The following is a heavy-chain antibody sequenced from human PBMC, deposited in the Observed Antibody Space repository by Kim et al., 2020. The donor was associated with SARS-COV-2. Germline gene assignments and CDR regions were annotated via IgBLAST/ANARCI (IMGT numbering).Heavy chain of an antibody. CDR3: ARAGYCSGGSCKYGMDV. CDR2: IYTSGST. CDR1: GGSISSGSYY. Sequence: SETLSLTCTVSGGSISSGSYYWSWIRQPAGKGLEWIGRIYTSGSTNYNPSLKSRVTISVDTSKNQFSLKLSSVTAADTAVYYCARAGYCSGGSCKYGMDVWGQGTTVTVSS. J-gene: IGHJ6*02. V-gene: IGHV4-61*02. D-gene: IGHD2-15*01.